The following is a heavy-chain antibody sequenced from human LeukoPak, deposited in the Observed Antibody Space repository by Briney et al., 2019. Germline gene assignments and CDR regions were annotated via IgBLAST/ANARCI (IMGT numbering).Heavy chain of an antibody. J-gene: IGHJ4*02. Sequence: PGGSPRLSCTASGLTVSSNYMSWVRQAPGRGLEWVSIIYSGGTTYYADSVKGRFTISRDDSKNTLYLQMNSLRTEDTAVYYCTRAPTITTIFDYWGQGTLVTVSS. CDR3: TRAPTITTIFDY. CDR1: GLTVSSNY. V-gene: IGHV3-53*01. CDR2: IYSGGTT. D-gene: IGHD4-11*01.